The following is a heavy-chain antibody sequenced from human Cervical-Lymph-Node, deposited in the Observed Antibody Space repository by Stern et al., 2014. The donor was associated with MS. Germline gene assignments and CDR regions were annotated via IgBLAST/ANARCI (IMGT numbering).Heavy chain of an antibody. CDR1: GGTFSSYA. CDR3: ARTYYDFWSGYYKYYYGMDV. Sequence: QVQLVQSGAEVKKPGSSVKVSCKASGGTFSSYAISWVRQAPGQGLEWMGGILPFFGTANYAQKFQGRVTITADESTSTAYMELSSLRSEDTAVYYCARTYYDFWSGYYKYYYGMDVWGQGTTVTVSS. J-gene: IGHJ6*02. D-gene: IGHD3-3*01. CDR2: ILPFFGTA. V-gene: IGHV1-69*01.